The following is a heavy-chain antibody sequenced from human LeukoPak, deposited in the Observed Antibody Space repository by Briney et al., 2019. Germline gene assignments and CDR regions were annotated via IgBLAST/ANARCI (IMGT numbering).Heavy chain of an antibody. CDR2: IYPGDSDT. J-gene: IGHJ4*02. Sequence: GESLKISCKGSGYSFTSYWIGWVRQVPGKGLEWMGIIYPGDSDTRYSPSFQGQVTISADKSISTAYLQWSSLKASDTAMYYCARLIRITMVRGVNSSYYFDYWGQGTLVTVSS. CDR3: ARLIRITMVRGVNSSYYFDY. CDR1: GYSFTSYW. V-gene: IGHV5-51*01. D-gene: IGHD3-10*01.